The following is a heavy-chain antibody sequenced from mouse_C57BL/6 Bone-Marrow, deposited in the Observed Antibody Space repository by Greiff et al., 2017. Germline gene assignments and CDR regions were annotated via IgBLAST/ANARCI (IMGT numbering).Heavy chain of an antibody. J-gene: IGHJ3*01. V-gene: IGHV1-69*01. CDR2: IDPSDSYT. CDR3: ARQGLRGPWFAY. Sequence: VQLQQPGAELVMPGASVKLSCKASGYTFTSYWMHWVKQRPGQGLEWIGEIDPSDSYTNYNQKFKGKSTLTVAKSSSTAYMQLSSLTSEDSAVYYCARQGLRGPWFAYWGQGTLVTVSA. D-gene: IGHD2-4*01. CDR1: GYTFTSYW.